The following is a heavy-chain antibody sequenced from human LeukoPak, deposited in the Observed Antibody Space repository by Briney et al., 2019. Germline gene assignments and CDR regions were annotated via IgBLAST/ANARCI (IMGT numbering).Heavy chain of an antibody. D-gene: IGHD5-24*01. J-gene: IGHJ4*02. Sequence: SETLSLTCAVYGGSFSGYYWSWIRQPPGKGLEWIGEINHSGSTNYNPSLKSRVTISVDTSKNQFSLKLSSVTAADTAVYYCARAGDGYNSGFDYWGQETLVTVSS. CDR1: GGSFSGYY. V-gene: IGHV4-34*01. CDR2: INHSGST. CDR3: ARAGDGYNSGFDY.